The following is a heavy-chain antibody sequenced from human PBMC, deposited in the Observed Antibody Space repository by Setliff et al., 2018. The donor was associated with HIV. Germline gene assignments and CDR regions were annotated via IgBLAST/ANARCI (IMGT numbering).Heavy chain of an antibody. D-gene: IGHD3-10*01. CDR3: ARSELWFGESPLFGGWFDP. J-gene: IGHJ5*02. Sequence: LRLSCAASGFTFSSYSMNWVRQAPGKGLEWVSSISSSSSYIYYADSVKGRFTISRDNAKNSLYLQMNSLRAEDTAVYYCARSELWFGESPLFGGWFDPWGQGTLVTVSS. CDR1: GFTFSSYS. V-gene: IGHV3-21*01. CDR2: ISSSSSYI.